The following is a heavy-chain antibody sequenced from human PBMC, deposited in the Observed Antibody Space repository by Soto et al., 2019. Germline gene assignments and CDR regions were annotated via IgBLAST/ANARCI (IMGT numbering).Heavy chain of an antibody. CDR3: ARDHSASYRPFDY. Sequence: QVQLQESGPGLVKPSQTLSLTCTVSGGSISSGDYYWSWIRQPPGKGLEWIGYIYYSGSTYYNPSLKSRVTISVDTSKNQYSLKLSSVTAADTAVYYCARDHSASYRPFDYWGQGTLVTVSS. D-gene: IGHD5-18*01. CDR2: IYYSGST. CDR1: GGSISSGDYY. J-gene: IGHJ4*02. V-gene: IGHV4-30-4*01.